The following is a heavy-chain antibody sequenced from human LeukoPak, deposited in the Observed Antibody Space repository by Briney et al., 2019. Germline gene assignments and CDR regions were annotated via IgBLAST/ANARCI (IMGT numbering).Heavy chain of an antibody. V-gene: IGHV3-23*01. Sequence: GGSLRLSCGASGFTFSSCSMRWLRQAPEKGLEWVSAISGSGNSTYYGESVKGRFTISRDNSKNMLYLQMSSLRAEDTAVFYCAKYRGNGYNYNIFDYWGQGTLVTVSS. CDR2: ISGSGNST. J-gene: IGHJ4*02. CDR3: AKYRGNGYNYNIFDY. D-gene: IGHD5-24*01. CDR1: GFTFSSCS.